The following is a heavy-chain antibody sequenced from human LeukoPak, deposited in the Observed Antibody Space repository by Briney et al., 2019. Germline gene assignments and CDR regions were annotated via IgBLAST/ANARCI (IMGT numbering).Heavy chain of an antibody. J-gene: IGHJ6*02. CDR1: GGSISSYY. Sequence: PSETLSLTCTVSGGSISSYYWSWIRQPPGKGLEWIGYIYYSGSTNYNPSLKSRVTISVDTSKNQFSLKLSSVTAADTAVYYCARANYDILTGRCGMDVWGQGTTVTVSS. V-gene: IGHV4-59*12. CDR2: IYYSGST. CDR3: ARANYDILTGRCGMDV. D-gene: IGHD3-9*01.